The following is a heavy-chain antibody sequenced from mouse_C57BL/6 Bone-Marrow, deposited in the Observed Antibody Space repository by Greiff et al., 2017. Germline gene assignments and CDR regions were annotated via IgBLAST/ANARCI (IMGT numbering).Heavy chain of an antibody. CDR2: IYPRAGST. Sequence: VQVVESDAELVKPGASVKISCKVSGYTFTDHTIHWMKQRPEQGLEWIGYIYPRAGSTKYNEKFKGKATLTADKSSSTAYMQLNSLTSEDSAVYFCARSRGSYYYGSGWYFDVWGTGTTVTVSS. D-gene: IGHD1-1*01. CDR3: ARSRGSYYYGSGWYFDV. CDR1: GYTFTDHT. V-gene: IGHV1-78*01. J-gene: IGHJ1*03.